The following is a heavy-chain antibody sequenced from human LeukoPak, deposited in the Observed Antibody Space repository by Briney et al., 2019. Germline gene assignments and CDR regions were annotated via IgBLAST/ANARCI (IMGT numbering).Heavy chain of an antibody. D-gene: IGHD4-11*01. Sequence: PGGSLRLSCAASGFTVSSNYMSWVRQAPGKGLEWVSVIYSGGSTYYADSVKGRFTISRDNSKNTLYLQMNSLRAEDTAVYYCARDRLQRPDYYYYGMDVWGQGTTVTVSS. V-gene: IGHV3-66*01. CDR2: IYSGGST. J-gene: IGHJ6*02. CDR1: GFTVSSNY. CDR3: ARDRLQRPDYYYYGMDV.